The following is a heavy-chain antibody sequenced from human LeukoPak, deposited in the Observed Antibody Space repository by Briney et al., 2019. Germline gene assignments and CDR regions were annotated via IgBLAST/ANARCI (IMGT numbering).Heavy chain of an antibody. CDR3: ARSRQASGLLSS. D-gene: IGHD3-10*01. V-gene: IGHV4-30-2*01. Sequence: TWVRQAPGKGLEWIGCIYDRGPAYYNPSLKSRFTISVDRPKNQFFLNVTSLTAADTAVYYCARSRQASGLLSSWGQGTPVVVSS. CDR2: IYDRGPA. J-gene: IGHJ5*02.